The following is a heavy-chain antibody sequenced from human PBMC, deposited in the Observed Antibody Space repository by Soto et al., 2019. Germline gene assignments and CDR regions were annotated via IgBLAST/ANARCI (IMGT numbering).Heavy chain of an antibody. CDR1: GYTFTSYG. D-gene: IGHD3-3*01. Sequence: ASVKVSCTASGYTFTSYGISWVRQAPGQGLEWMGWISAYNGNTNYAQKLQGRVTMTTDTSTSTAYMELRSLRSDDTAVYYCARGPFSSERFLSTGVDYWGQGTLVTVSS. J-gene: IGHJ4*02. CDR2: ISAYNGNT. CDR3: ARGPFSSERFLSTGVDY. V-gene: IGHV1-18*01.